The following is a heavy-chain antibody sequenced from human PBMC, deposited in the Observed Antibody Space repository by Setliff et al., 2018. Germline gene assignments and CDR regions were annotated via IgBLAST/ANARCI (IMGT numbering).Heavy chain of an antibody. D-gene: IGHD3-22*01. Sequence: LSLTCIVSGASINSSTFFWGWIRQPPGKGLEWIGSIYYSGTTYYNPSVRSRVTISVDTSKNQFSLKLSSVTAADTAVYFCARRPYQHYDSSGYSVNYYMDVWGRGTTVTVSS. J-gene: IGHJ6*03. CDR1: GASINSSTFF. CDR3: ARRPYQHYDSSGYSVNYYMDV. V-gene: IGHV4-39*01. CDR2: IYYSGTT.